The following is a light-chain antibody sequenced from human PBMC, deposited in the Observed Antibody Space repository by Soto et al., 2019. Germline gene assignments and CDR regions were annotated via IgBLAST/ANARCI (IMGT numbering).Light chain of an antibody. CDR3: SSFASSIPLV. CDR1: SSDVGGYNY. CDR2: DVT. J-gene: IGLJ2*01. Sequence: QSALTQPASVSGSPGQSITISCTGTSSDVGGYNYVSWYQQHPGKAPKLLICDVTNRPSGVSNRFSGSKSGNTASLTISGLQTEDEADYYCSSFASSIPLVFGGGTKRPS. V-gene: IGLV2-14*03.